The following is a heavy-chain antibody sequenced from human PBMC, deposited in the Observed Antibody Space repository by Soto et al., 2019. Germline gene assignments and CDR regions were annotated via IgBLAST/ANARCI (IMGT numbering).Heavy chain of an antibody. CDR3: AKKVMTADGLTWFDP. V-gene: IGHV3-23*01. CDR2: IGGDGVKT. CDR1: GFSFTNYA. J-gene: IGHJ5*02. Sequence: EVQLLESGGGLIQPGGSLRLSCAASGFSFTNYAMTWVRQAPGKGLEWVSIIGGDGVKTYYADSVKGRFSISRDNSKNTLYLQMNSLRAEDTAVYYCAKKVMTADGLTWFDPWGQGTLVTVSS. D-gene: IGHD3-16*01.